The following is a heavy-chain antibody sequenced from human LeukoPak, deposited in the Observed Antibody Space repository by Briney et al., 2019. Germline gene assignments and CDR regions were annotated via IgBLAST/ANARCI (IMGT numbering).Heavy chain of an antibody. D-gene: IGHD7-27*01. V-gene: IGHV1-18*01. CDR3: ARENRLTGEDY. CDR2: ISTYNGNT. Sequence: GASVKVSCKASGYTFTSYGISWVRQAPGQELEWMGWISTYNGNTNYAQKVQGRVTMTTDTSTSIANMELRSLRSDDTAVYYCARENRLTGEDYWGQGTLVTVSS. CDR1: GYTFTSYG. J-gene: IGHJ4*02.